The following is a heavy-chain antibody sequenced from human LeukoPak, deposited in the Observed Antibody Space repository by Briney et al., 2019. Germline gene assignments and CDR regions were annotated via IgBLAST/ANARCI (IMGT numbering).Heavy chain of an antibody. CDR2: SEGDDSTT. V-gene: IGHV3-74*03. J-gene: IGHJ5*02. Sequence: GGSLRLSRAASGFTIGRYWMHWVRQAPGKGLVWVSRSEGDDSTTTYADSVKGRFTVSRDTAKNTLYLQMNSLRVEDTAVYYCAKLDWLDPWGQGTLVTVS. CDR1: GFTIGRYW. CDR3: AKLDWLDP.